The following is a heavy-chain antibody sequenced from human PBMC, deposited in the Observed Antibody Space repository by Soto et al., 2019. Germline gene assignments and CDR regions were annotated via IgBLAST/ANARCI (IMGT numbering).Heavy chain of an antibody. CDR2: IIPILGIA. Sequence: ASVKVSCKASGGTFSSYTISWVRQAPGQGLEWMGRIIPILGIANYAQKFQGRVTITADKSTSTAYMELSSLRSEDTAVYYCATQYNWNYMDYWGQGTLVTVSS. V-gene: IGHV1-69*02. CDR1: GGTFSSYT. J-gene: IGHJ4*02. D-gene: IGHD1-7*01. CDR3: ATQYNWNYMDY.